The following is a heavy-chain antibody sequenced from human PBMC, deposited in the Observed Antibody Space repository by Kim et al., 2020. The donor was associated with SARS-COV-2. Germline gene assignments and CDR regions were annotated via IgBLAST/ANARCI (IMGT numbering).Heavy chain of an antibody. D-gene: IGHD3-16*01. V-gene: IGHV3-53*01. Sequence: GGSLRLSCAASGFIISSNYMNWVRQAPGKGLEWVSAIYSRGDTFHADSAKGRLTTSRDNSKKTPHLLMNSLRAADTAAYYCSTDGPGDYYDPHGGFDHRG. J-gene: IGHJ5*02. CDR3: STDGPGDYYDPHGGFDH. CDR1: GFIISSNY. CDR2: IYSRGDT.